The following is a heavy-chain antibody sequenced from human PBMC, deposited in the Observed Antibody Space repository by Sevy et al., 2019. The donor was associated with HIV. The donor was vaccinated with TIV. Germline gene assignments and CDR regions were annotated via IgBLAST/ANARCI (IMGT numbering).Heavy chain of an antibody. CDR2: IGISSSYI. D-gene: IGHD3-22*01. J-gene: IGHJ3*02. CDR1: GFTFITYT. CDR3: ARANLDSSGSYDAFDI. Sequence: GGSLRLSCAASGFTFITYTMNWVRQAPGKGLEWVSSIGISSSYIYYADSVKGRFTFSRDNAKNSLYLQMNGLRAEDMAVYYCARANLDSSGSYDAFDIWGQGTMVTVSS. V-gene: IGHV3-21*01.